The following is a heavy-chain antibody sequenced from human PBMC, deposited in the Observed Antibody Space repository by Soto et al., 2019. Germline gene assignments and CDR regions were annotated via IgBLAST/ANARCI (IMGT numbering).Heavy chain of an antibody. J-gene: IGHJ4*02. CDR1: GGSISSGGYS. D-gene: IGHD2-15*01. V-gene: IGHV4-30-2*01. Sequence: SETLALTCAVSGGSISSGGYSWSWIRQPLGKGLEWIGYIYHSGTYYNPSLKSRVTISVDRSKNQFSLKLSSVTAADTAVYYCASISSRYCSGGTCYRPIDYWRQGTLVTVSS. CDR2: IYHSGT. CDR3: ASISSRYCSGGTCYRPIDY.